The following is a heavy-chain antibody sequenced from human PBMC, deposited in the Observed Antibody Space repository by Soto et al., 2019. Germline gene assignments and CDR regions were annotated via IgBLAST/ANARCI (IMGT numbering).Heavy chain of an antibody. CDR1: GFTFSSYA. CDR2: ISSNGVST. J-gene: IGHJ4*02. CDR3: ARGGRGYEFDY. V-gene: IGHV3-64*01. Sequence: EVQLVESGGGLVQPGGSLRLSCAASGFTFSSYAMHWVRQAPGKGLEYVSAISSNGVSTYSANSVKGRFTVSRDNSKNTLYLQMGSLRAEDMAVYDCARGGRGYEFDYWGQGTLVTVSS. D-gene: IGHD5-12*01.